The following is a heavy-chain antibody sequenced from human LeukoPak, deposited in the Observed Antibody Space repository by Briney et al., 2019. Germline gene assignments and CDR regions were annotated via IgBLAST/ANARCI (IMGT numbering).Heavy chain of an antibody. D-gene: IGHD6-13*01. CDR3: ARASYSSSWYVYYGMDV. J-gene: IGHJ6*02. V-gene: IGHV3-53*04. Sequence: PGGSLRLSCAASGFTVSSNYMSWVRQAPGKGLEWVSVIYSGGSTYYADSVKGRFTISRHNSKNTLYLQMNSLRAEDTAVYYCARASYSSSWYVYYGMDVGGQGTTVTVSS. CDR2: IYSGGST. CDR1: GFTVSSNY.